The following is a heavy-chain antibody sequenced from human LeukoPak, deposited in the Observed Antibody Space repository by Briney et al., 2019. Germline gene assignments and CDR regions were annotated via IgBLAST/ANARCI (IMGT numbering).Heavy chain of an antibody. V-gene: IGHV3-21*01. J-gene: IGHJ3*02. CDR3: AGGEGGGPVGAFDI. CDR2: ISSSSSYI. CDR1: GFTFSSYS. D-gene: IGHD1-26*01. Sequence: PGGSLTLSCAASGFTFSSYSMNWVRQAPGKGLEWVSSISSSSSYIYYPDSVKGRFTISRDNAKNSLYLQMNSLRAEDTAVYCCAGGEGGGPVGAFDIWGQGTMVTVSS.